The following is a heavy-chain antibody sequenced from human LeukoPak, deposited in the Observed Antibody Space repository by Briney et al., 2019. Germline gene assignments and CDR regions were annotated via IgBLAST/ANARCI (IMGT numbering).Heavy chain of an antibody. D-gene: IGHD6-6*01. CDR2: IKSKTDGGTT. J-gene: IGHJ4*02. CDR3: ATDSSSSSYY. V-gene: IGHV3-15*01. Sequence: GSLRLSCAASGFSFSNAWMSWVRQAPGKGLEWVGRIKSKTDGGTTEYAAPVKGRLNISRDDSKHTLYLQMNSLKTEDTAVYYCATDSSSSSYYWGQGTLVTVSS. CDR1: GFSFSNAW.